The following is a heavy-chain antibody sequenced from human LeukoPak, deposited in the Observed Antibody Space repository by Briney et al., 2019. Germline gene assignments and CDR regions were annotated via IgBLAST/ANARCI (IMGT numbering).Heavy chain of an antibody. D-gene: IGHD5-18*01. V-gene: IGHV3-30*02. CDR2: IRYDGSNK. CDR3: AKDQGTAMVYYYYYGMDV. Sequence: PGGSLRLSCAASGFTFSSYGMHWVRQAPGKGLEWVAFIRYDGSNKYYADSVKGQFTISRDNSKNTLYLQMNSLRAEDTAVYYCAKDQGTAMVYYYYYGMDVWGQGTTVTVSS. CDR1: GFTFSSYG. J-gene: IGHJ6*02.